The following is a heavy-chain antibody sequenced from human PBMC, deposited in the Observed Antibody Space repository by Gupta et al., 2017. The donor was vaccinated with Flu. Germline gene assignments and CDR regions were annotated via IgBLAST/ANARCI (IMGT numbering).Heavy chain of an antibody. J-gene: IGHJ4*02. CDR3: ARGMPGYTYGYNYFHY. D-gene: IGHD5-18*01. V-gene: IGHV1-46*01. CDR1: GYTFASYY. Sequence: QVQLVQSGAEVKRPGASVKISCKTSGYTFASYYIHWVRQAPGQGLEWMGIINPNGGSTNYAQKFQGRVTMIGDTSTSTVYMELSSLRSEDTAVYYCARGMPGYTYGYNYFHYWGQGTLVTVSS. CDR2: INPNGGST.